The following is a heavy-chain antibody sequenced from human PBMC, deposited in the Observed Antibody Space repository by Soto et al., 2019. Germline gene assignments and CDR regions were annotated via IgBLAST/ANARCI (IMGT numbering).Heavy chain of an antibody. D-gene: IGHD1-1*01. Sequence: QVHLVQSGAEVKKPGASVKVSCKGSGYAFTTYGITWVRQAPGQGLEWMGWISAHNGNTKYAQKLQGRVTVTRDTSTSTAYMERRSLRADYTAGYYCARERYGEYWGQGALVTVSS. CDR2: ISAHNGNT. J-gene: IGHJ4*02. CDR3: ARERYGEY. CDR1: GYAFTTYG. V-gene: IGHV1-18*01.